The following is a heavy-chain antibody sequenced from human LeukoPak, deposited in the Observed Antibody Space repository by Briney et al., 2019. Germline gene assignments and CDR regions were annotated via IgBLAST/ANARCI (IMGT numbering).Heavy chain of an antibody. CDR3: AKDLAAWY. J-gene: IGHJ4*02. V-gene: IGHV3-23*01. CDR2: IGGSGGST. Sequence: KSGGSLRLSCAASGFTFSSYAMSWVRQAPGKGLEWVSAIGGSGGSTYYADSVKGRFTISRDNSKNALYLQMNSLRAEDTAVYYCAKDLAAWYWGQGTLVTVSS. CDR1: GFTFSSYA.